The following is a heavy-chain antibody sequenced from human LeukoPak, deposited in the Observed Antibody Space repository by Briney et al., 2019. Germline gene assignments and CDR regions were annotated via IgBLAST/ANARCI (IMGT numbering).Heavy chain of an antibody. J-gene: IGHJ4*02. CDR1: GFTFDDYG. CDR3: VACYDILTGYKY. V-gene: IGHV3-23*01. CDR2: TSSSDSGK. D-gene: IGHD3-9*01. Sequence: GGSLRLSCAASGFTFDDYGMSWVRQAPGKGLEWVAATSSSDSGKYHADSVRGRFTISRDNSKNTLYLQMNSLRAEDTAVYYCVACYDILTGYKYWGQGTLVTVSS.